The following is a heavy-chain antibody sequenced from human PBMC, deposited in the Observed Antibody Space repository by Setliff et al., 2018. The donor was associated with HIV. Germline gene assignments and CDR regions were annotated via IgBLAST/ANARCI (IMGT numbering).Heavy chain of an antibody. CDR2: IYYSGST. Sequence: PSQTLSLPCTVSGGSISSYYWSWIRQPPGKGLEWIGYIYYSGSTNYNPSLKSRVTISVDTSKNQFSLKLSSVTAADTAVYYCARGDNYYYTSGTFHNGLDCFDFWGQGTMVTVSS. V-gene: IGHV4-59*01. J-gene: IGHJ3*01. D-gene: IGHD3-10*01. CDR1: GGSISSYY. CDR3: ARGDNYYYTSGTFHNGLDCFDF.